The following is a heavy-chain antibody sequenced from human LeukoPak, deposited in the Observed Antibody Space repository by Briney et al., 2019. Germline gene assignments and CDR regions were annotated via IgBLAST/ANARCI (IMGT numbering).Heavy chain of an antibody. CDR1: GGSVSSGSYY. D-gene: IGHD6-13*01. Sequence: NPSETLSLTCTVSGGSVSSGSYYWSWIRQPPGKGLEWIGYIYYSGSTNYNPSLKSRVTISVDTSKNQFSLKLSSVTAADTAVYYCARISFPHTAAGTTLYGMDVWGQGTTVTVSS. CDR3: ARISFPHTAAGTTLYGMDV. V-gene: IGHV4-61*01. CDR2: IYYSGST. J-gene: IGHJ6*02.